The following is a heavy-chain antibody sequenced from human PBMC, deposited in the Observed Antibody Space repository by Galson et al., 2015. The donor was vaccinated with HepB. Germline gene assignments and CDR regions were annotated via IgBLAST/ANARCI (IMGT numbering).Heavy chain of an antibody. CDR3: ARVCSGVLRYFDWLLHFDY. CDR2: ISAYNGNT. CDR1: GYTFTSYG. Sequence: SVKVSCKASGYTFTSYGISWVRQAPGQGLEWMGWISAYNGNTNYAQKLQGRVTMTTDTSTSTAYMELRSLRSDDTAVYYCARVCSGVLRYFDWLLHFDYWGQGTLVTVSS. D-gene: IGHD3-9*01. V-gene: IGHV1-18*01. J-gene: IGHJ4*02.